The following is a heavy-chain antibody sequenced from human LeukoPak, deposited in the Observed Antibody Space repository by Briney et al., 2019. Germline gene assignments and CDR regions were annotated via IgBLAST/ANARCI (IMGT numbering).Heavy chain of an antibody. CDR3: VRIPNNAGFPNWFDP. V-gene: IGHV3-21*01. D-gene: IGHD2-21*01. CDR1: GFSFSTST. CDR2: ISGGSDDI. J-gene: IGHJ5*02. Sequence: GESLRLSCAASGFSFSTSTMNWIRQAPGKRLEWVSSISGGSDDIHYADSVKGRFTISRDNAKNSVYLQMTSLRAEDTALYYCVRIPNNAGFPNWFDPWGQGTLVTVSS.